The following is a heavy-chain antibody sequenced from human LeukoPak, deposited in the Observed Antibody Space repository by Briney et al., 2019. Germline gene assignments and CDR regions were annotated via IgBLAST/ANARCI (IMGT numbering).Heavy chain of an antibody. CDR3: AEGLSSSWGRLDY. CDR1: GFTFSSYF. J-gene: IGHJ4*02. CDR2: ISGSGDST. V-gene: IGHV3-23*01. D-gene: IGHD6-13*01. Sequence: PGGSLRLSCAASGFTFSSYFMSWVRQAPGRGLEWVSAISGSGDSTYYADSVKGRFAISRDNSKNTVYLQINSLRAEDTAVYYCAEGLSSSWGRLDYWGQGTLVTVSS.